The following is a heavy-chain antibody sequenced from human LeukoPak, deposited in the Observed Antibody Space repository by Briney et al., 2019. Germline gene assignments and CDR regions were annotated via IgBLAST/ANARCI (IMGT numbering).Heavy chain of an antibody. Sequence: SETLSLTCAVYGGSFSGYYWSWIRQPPGKGLEWSGEINHSGSTNDNPSLKSRVTISVDTSKNQFSLKLSSVTAADTAVYYCARELKDGDYFDYWGQGTLVTVSS. CDR2: INHSGST. CDR1: GGSFSGYY. J-gene: IGHJ4*02. CDR3: ARELKDGDYFDY. V-gene: IGHV4-34*01. D-gene: IGHD4-17*01.